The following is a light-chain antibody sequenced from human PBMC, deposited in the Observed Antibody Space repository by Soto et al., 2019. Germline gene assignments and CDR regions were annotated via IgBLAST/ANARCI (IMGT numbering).Light chain of an antibody. V-gene: IGKV3-15*01. J-gene: IGKJ2*01. CDR1: QSVSSN. CDR3: QQYNNWAYT. CDR2: GAS. Sequence: EIVMTQSQATLSVSPGERATLSCRASQSVSSNLAWYQQKPGQAPRLLIYGASTRATGIPARFSGSGSGTEFTLTISSLQSEDFAVYYCQQYNNWAYTFGQGTKLEIK.